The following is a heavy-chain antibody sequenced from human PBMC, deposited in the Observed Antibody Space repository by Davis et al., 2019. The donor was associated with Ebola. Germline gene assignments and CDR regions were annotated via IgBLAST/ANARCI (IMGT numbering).Heavy chain of an antibody. CDR2: IKQDGSEK. CDR3: ARGPSTGNSFTY. D-gene: IGHD4-23*01. CDR1: GFTFSSYW. Sequence: GGSLRLSCAASGFTFSSYWMSWVRQAPGKGLEWVANIKQDGSEKYYVDSVKGRFTISRDNAKNLLSLQMNGLRAEDTAFYYCARGPSTGNSFTYWGQGTLVTVSS. V-gene: IGHV3-7*01. J-gene: IGHJ4*02.